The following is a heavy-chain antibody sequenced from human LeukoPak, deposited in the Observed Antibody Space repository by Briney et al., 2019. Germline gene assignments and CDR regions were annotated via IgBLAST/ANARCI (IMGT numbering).Heavy chain of an antibody. CDR1: GGSISSGDYY. Sequence: SQTLSLTCTVSGGSISSGDYYWSWIRQPPGKGLEWIGYIYYSGSTYYNPSLKSRVTISVDTSKNQFSLKLSSVTAADTAVYYCARVLNYYGSGSSVDYWGQGTLVTVSS. CDR2: IYYSGST. CDR3: ARVLNYYGSGSSVDY. V-gene: IGHV4-30-4*01. D-gene: IGHD3-10*01. J-gene: IGHJ4*02.